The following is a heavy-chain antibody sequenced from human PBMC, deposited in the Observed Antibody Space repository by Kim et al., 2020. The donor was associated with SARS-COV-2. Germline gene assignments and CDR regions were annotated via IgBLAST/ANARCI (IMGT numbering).Heavy chain of an antibody. J-gene: IGHJ4*02. D-gene: IGHD3-22*01. CDR3: AILHYYDSSGLTYDY. CDR1: GFTFSSYS. Sequence: GGSLRLSCAASGFTFSSYSMNWVRQAPGKGLEWVSYISSSSSTIYYADSVKGRFTISRDNAKNSLYLQMNSLRDEDTAVYYCAILHYYDSSGLTYDYWGQGTLVTVSS. V-gene: IGHV3-48*02. CDR2: ISSSSSTI.